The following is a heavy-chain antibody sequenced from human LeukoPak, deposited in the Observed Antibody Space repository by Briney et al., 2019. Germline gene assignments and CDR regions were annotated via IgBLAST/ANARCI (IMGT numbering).Heavy chain of an antibody. D-gene: IGHD2-21*02. Sequence: PSETLSLTCAVYGGSFRGYYWTWIRQPPGKGLEWIGEINHSGNTKYNSSLKRRVTISADTSKNQFSLKLNSVTPADTAVYYCARRGENGFLLCGGDCYSEYFVFWGQGTLVTVSS. J-gene: IGHJ4*02. CDR1: GGSFRGYY. V-gene: IGHV4-34*01. CDR2: INHSGNT. CDR3: ARRGENGFLLCGGDCYSEYFVF.